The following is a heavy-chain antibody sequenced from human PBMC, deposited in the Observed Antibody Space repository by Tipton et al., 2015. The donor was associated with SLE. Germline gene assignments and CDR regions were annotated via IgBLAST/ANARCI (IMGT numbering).Heavy chain of an antibody. J-gene: IGHJ3*02. D-gene: IGHD3-10*01. CDR2: INPSGGST. CDR3: ARDGDSGSPDVFDT. Sequence: QLVQSGAEVKKPGASVKVSCKASGYTFTTYGIHWVRQAPGQGLEWMGVINPSGGSTAYAQKFQGRVTMTRDTSTSIVYMEVSSLYSEDTTVYYCARDGDSGSPDVFDTWGQGKIVSVSS. CDR1: GYTFTTYG. V-gene: IGHV1-46*01.